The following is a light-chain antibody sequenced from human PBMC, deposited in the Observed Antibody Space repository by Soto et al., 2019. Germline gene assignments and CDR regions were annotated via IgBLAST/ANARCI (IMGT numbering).Light chain of an antibody. CDR3: QQYGSSPPT. V-gene: IGKV3-20*01. CDR2: GAS. CDR1: QSVRSNY. Sequence: IGLTQSPGTLSLSPGERATLSCRASQSVRSNYLAWYQQKAGQAPRLLIYGASSRATGISDRFSGSGSGTDFTLTISRLATEDFAVFYCQQYGSSPPTFGQGTRLEIK. J-gene: IGKJ5*01.